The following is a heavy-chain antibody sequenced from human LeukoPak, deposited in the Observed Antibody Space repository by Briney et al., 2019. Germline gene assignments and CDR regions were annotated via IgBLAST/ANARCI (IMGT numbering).Heavy chain of an antibody. CDR2: ISGSGDST. Sequence: PGGSLRLSCAASGFTFSKFAMSWVRQAPGKGLEWVSGISGSGDSTYYADSVKGRITISRDNSKNTLYLQMNSLRVEDTAVYYCAKDRVYSSSWYGGLDYWGQGTLVTVSS. V-gene: IGHV3-23*01. J-gene: IGHJ4*02. D-gene: IGHD6-13*01. CDR1: GFTFSKFA. CDR3: AKDRVYSSSWYGGLDY.